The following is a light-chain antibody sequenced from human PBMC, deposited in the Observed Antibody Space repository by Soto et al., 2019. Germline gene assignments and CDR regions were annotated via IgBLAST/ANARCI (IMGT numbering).Light chain of an antibody. J-gene: IGLJ3*02. CDR3: SSYTTRNNMP. Sequence: QSALTQPASVSGSPGQSITISCTGTSSDIGAFNYVSWYQHHPGKAPKLIIYEVNNRPSGVSNRFSGSKSGDTASLTISGLQDEDEADYYCSSYTTRNNMPFGGGTKLTVL. CDR2: EVN. V-gene: IGLV2-14*01. CDR1: SSDIGAFNY.